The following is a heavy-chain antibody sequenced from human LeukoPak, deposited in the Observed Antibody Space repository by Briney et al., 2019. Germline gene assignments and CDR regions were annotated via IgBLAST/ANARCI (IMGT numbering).Heavy chain of an antibody. J-gene: IGHJ5*02. V-gene: IGHV1-2*02. CDR3: AREAPIVVVVMAGFDP. Sequence: GASVKASCKASGYTFTGYYMPRVRQAPGQGLEWMGWINPNSGGTNYAQKYQRRVTMTSDTSISTAYMELSRLRSDDTAVYYCAREAPIVVVVMAGFDPGSQGTLVTVSS. CDR2: INPNSGGT. CDR1: GYTFTGYY. D-gene: IGHD2-15*01.